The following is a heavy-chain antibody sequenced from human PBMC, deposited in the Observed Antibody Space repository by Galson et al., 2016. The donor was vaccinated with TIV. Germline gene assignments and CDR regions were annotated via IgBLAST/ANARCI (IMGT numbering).Heavy chain of an antibody. J-gene: IGHJ4*02. CDR2: IYHTGST. Sequence: SETLSLTCAVSGYSISGTYYWGWIRQPPGKGLEWIGSIYHTGSTYYNPPLKSRVTVSVDTSKNQFSLRLNSVTAADPAVYYCATTGYCSGGNCYPQFDYWGQGTLVTVSS. CDR3: ATTGYCSGGNCYPQFDY. CDR1: GYSISGTYY. V-gene: IGHV4-38-2*01. D-gene: IGHD2-15*01.